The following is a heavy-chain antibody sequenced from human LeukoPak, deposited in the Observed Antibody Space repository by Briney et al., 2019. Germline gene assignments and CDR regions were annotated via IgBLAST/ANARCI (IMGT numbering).Heavy chain of an antibody. V-gene: IGHV3-74*03. D-gene: IGHD3-10*02. CDR2: INERGTDS. CDR1: GFTFSGHW. Sequence: GGSLRLSCTASGFTFSGHWIHWVRQPPGMGLVWVSRINERGTDSMYAESVKGRFIISRDNAKNSLYLQMNSLRAEDTAVYYCAELGITMIGGVWGKGTTVTISS. CDR3: AELGITMIGGV. J-gene: IGHJ6*04.